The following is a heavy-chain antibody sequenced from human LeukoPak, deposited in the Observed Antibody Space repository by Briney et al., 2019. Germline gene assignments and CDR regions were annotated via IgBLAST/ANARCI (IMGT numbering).Heavy chain of an antibody. V-gene: IGHV1-69*04. CDR2: IIPILGIA. D-gene: IGHD2/OR15-2a*01. CDR1: GGTFSSYA. CDR3: AGGGASMANFDY. Sequence: SVKVSCKASGGTFSSYAISWVRQAPGQGLEWMGRIIPILGIANYAQKFQGRVTITADKSTSTAYMELSSLRSEDTAVYYCAGGGASMANFDYWGQGTLVTVSS. J-gene: IGHJ4*02.